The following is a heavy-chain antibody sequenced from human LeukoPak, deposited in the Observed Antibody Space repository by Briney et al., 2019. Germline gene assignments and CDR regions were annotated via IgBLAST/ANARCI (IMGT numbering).Heavy chain of an antibody. CDR1: GGSISSYY. V-gene: IGHV4-59*08. Sequence: SETLSLTCTVSGGSISSYYWSWIRQPPGKGLEWIGYIYYSGSTNYNPSLKSRVTISVDTSKNQFSLKLSSVTAADTAVYYCARQGYYDILTGYFDAFDIWGQGTMVTVSS. CDR3: ARQGYYDILTGYFDAFDI. D-gene: IGHD3-9*01. J-gene: IGHJ3*02. CDR2: IYYSGST.